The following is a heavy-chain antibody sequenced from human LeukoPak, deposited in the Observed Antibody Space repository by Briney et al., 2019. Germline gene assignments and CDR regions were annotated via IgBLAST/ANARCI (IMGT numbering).Heavy chain of an antibody. CDR1: GFTFSSNY. Sequence: AGGSLRLSCAASGFTFSSNYMSWVRQAPGKGLEWVSVIYSGGSTYYSDSVKGRFTISRDNSKNTLYLQMNSLRAEDTAVYYCARGDTVTTFLFDYWGQGTLVTVSS. CDR3: ARGDTVTTFLFDY. CDR2: IYSGGST. J-gene: IGHJ4*02. V-gene: IGHV3-53*01. D-gene: IGHD4-17*01.